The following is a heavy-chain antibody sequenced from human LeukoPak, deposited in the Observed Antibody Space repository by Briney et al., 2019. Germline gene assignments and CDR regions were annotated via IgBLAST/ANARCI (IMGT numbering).Heavy chain of an antibody. V-gene: IGHV3-30*02. CDR2: IRYDGSIK. Sequence: GGSLRLSCAASGFTFSNYGMHWVRQAPGKGLEWVAFIRYDGSIKYYADSVKGRFTISRDNSKNTLYLQMNSLRAEDTAVYYCAKDLERHIVVVTASAVDYWGQGTLVTVSS. CDR3: AKDLERHIVVVTASAVDY. D-gene: IGHD2-21*02. CDR1: GFTFSNYG. J-gene: IGHJ4*02.